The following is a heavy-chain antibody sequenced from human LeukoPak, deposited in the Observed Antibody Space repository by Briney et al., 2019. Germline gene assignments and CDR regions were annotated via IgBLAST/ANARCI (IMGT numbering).Heavy chain of an antibody. D-gene: IGHD2-21*02. J-gene: IGHJ6*03. V-gene: IGHV3-9*01. CDR3: AKDQGLRKYYYYYYMDV. CDR1: GFTFGDHA. Sequence: GGSLRLSCVGSGFTFGDHAMHWVRQAPGRGLEWIAGISFNGGAIGYADSVKGRFTISRDNANQSLYLQMNSLRVEDTALYFCAKDQGLRKYYYYYYMDVWGRRTSVIVS. CDR2: ISFNGGAI.